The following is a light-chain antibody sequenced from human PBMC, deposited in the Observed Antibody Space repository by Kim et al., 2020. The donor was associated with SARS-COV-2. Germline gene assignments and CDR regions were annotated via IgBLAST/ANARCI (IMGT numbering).Light chain of an antibody. J-gene: IGKJ4*01. CDR1: QGVSSK. V-gene: IGKV3-15*01. CDR2: GAS. CDR3: QQYDKWPLT. Sequence: VSTGENGTLSCRASQGVSSKLAWYQQTPGQSPRLLIYGASTRATGIPARFSGSGSGTEFTLTISGLQAEDYAVYYCQQYDKWPLTFGGGTKVDIK.